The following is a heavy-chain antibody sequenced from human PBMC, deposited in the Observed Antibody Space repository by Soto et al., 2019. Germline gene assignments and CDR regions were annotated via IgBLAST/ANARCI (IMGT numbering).Heavy chain of an antibody. CDR1: GGTFSRNT. V-gene: IGHV1-69*08. CDR3: ARDRGLVSAVGGKMVNRYGLDV. J-gene: IGHJ6*02. D-gene: IGHD3-10*01. CDR2: IIPLLNIP. Sequence: QVQLVQSGAEVKKPGSSVKVSCKASGGTFSRNTISWVRQAPGQGLEWMGRIIPLLNIPNYAQNFQGRVMMTADRSTTTVYMEVSSLKSEDTAVYYCARDRGLVSAVGGKMVNRYGLDVWGQGTTVTVSS.